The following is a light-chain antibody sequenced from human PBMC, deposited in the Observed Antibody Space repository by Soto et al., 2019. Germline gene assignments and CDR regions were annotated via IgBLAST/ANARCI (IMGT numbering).Light chain of an antibody. J-gene: IGKJ2*01. Sequence: EIVLTQSPGTLSLSPGERATLSCRASQSVSSSYLAWYQQKPGQAPRLLIYGASSRATGIPDRFSGSGSGTDFTLTISRLEPEDFAVYYCQQYGSSPPYTLGQGTNLDIK. CDR1: QSVSSSY. CDR3: QQYGSSPPYT. CDR2: GAS. V-gene: IGKV3-20*01.